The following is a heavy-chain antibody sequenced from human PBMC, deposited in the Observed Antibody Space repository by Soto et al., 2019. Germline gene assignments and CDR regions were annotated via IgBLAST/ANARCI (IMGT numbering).Heavy chain of an antibody. CDR3: ARDLFWAFDY. V-gene: IGHV3-48*02. J-gene: IGHJ4*02. Sequence: GGSLRLSCSASVFTFSYSPMNWVRQRPGRGLEWISNIRSDNGKTYYADSVKGRFTVSRDDAKNSLYLQMNSLRDDDTAVYYCARDLFWAFDYWGQGALVTVSS. CDR1: VFTFSYSP. CDR2: IRSDNGKT. D-gene: IGHD3-3*01.